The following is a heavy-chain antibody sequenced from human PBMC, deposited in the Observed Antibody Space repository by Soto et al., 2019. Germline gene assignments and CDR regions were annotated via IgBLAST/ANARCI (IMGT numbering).Heavy chain of an antibody. V-gene: IGHV3-30-3*01. Sequence: QVQLVESGGGVVQPGRSLRLSCAAAGFTFSNYALHWVRQAPGKGLEWVALISYDGSNKYYADSVKGRFTISRDNSKNTLYLHMNSLRAEDTAVYYGERTEMATTDYWGQGTLVTVSS. D-gene: IGHD5-12*01. J-gene: IGHJ4*02. CDR3: ERTEMATTDY. CDR2: ISYDGSNK. CDR1: GFTFSNYA.